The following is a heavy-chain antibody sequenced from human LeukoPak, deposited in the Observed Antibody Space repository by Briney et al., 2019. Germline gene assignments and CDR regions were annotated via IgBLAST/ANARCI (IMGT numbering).Heavy chain of an antibody. Sequence: SQTLSLTCAISGDSFSSNSAAWNWIRQSPSRGLEWLGRTYYRSKWYNDYAVSVKSRITINPDTSKNQFSLQLNSVTPEDTAVYYCARAAYCSSTSCYWFDPWGQGTLVTVSS. J-gene: IGHJ5*02. CDR3: ARAAYCSSTSCYWFDP. CDR1: GDSFSSNSAA. D-gene: IGHD2-2*01. V-gene: IGHV6-1*01. CDR2: TYYRSKWYN.